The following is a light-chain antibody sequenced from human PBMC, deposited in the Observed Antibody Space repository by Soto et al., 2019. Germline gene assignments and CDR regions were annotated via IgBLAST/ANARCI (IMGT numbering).Light chain of an antibody. V-gene: IGKV1-5*03. Sequence: DIQMTQSPSTLAASVGDRVTITCRASQSVTNALAWYQQKPGKAPKVLIYMASTLESGVPSRFSGSGSGTESTLPHSSLQPDYFATDYCKNHILSPRTFAKGTRVKVK. J-gene: IGKJ1*01. CDR2: MAS. CDR1: QSVTNA. CDR3: KNHILSPRT.